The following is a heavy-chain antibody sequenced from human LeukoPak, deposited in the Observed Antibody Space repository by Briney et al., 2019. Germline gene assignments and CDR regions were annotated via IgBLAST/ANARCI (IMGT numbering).Heavy chain of an antibody. CDR1: GFTFTSYA. Sequence: GGSLRLSCAASGFTFTSYAMNWVRQAPGKGLEWVSTIRGIGSSTYYVDSVKGRFTISRDNSKNTLYLQMNSLRAEDTAEYYCAKDINGWYPRGSNYFDYWGQGTLVTVSS. CDR2: IRGIGSST. D-gene: IGHD6-19*01. CDR3: AKDINGWYPRGSNYFDY. J-gene: IGHJ4*02. V-gene: IGHV3-23*01.